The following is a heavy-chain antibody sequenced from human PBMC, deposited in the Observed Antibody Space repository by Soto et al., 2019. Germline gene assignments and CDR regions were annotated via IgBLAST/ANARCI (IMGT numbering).Heavy chain of an antibody. V-gene: IGHV4-59*01. J-gene: IGHJ4*02. CDR1: GASISSYY. CDR3: ARVVPDGYSDY. D-gene: IGHD5-12*01. Sequence: TSETLSLTCTVSGASISSYYWSWIRQPPGKGLEWIGYIYYSGSTRYNPSLKSRVTISVDTSKNQFSLNLNSMTAADTAVYSCARVVPDGYSDYWGQGTLVTVSS. CDR2: IYYSGST.